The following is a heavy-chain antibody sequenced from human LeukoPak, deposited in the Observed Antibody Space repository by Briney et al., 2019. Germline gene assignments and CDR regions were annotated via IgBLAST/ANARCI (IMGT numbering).Heavy chain of an antibody. CDR3: ARGYTSSYDY. V-gene: IGHV1-2*02. J-gene: IGHJ4*02. D-gene: IGHD2-2*02. Sequence: ASVTVSCKASGYSFAGYYIHWVRQAPGQGLEWMGWIHPNTSGTNYAQKFQDRVTMTRDTSISTAYMELRRLRSDDAAMYYCARGYTSSYDYWGQGTLVTVSS. CDR1: GYSFAGYY. CDR2: IHPNTSGT.